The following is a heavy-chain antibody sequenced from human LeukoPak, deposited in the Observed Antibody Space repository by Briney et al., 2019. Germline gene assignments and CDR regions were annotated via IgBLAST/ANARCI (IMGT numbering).Heavy chain of an antibody. D-gene: IGHD1-1*01. CDR1: GFTFGDYA. CDR2: IRSKAYGGTT. Sequence: GGSLRLSCTASGFTFGDYAMSWVRQAPGKGLEWVGFIRSKAYGGTTEYAASVKGRFTISRDDSKSIAYLQMNSLKTEDTAVYYCTSWIRRTVQLERHGGDYWGQGTLVTVSS. V-gene: IGHV3-49*04. CDR3: TSWIRRTVQLERHGGDY. J-gene: IGHJ4*02.